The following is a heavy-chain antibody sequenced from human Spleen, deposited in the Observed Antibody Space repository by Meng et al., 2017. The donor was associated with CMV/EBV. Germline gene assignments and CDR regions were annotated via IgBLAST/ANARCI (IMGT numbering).Heavy chain of an antibody. J-gene: IGHJ6*02. Sequence: GESLKISCAGSGFHFGTYWMTWVRQAPGKALEWVANINQDASQKNYVDSVEGRFTISRDNAKNTLYLQMNSLRAEDTAVYYCARVNGYKVSMDVWGQGTTVTVSS. CDR1: GFHFGTYW. CDR2: INQDASQK. CDR3: ARVNGYKVSMDV. V-gene: IGHV3-7*03. D-gene: IGHD1-14*01.